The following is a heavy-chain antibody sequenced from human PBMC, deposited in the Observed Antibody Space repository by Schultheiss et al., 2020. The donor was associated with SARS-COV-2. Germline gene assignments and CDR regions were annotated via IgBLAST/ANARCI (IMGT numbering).Heavy chain of an antibody. D-gene: IGHD6-6*01. CDR2: IYPGDSDS. V-gene: IGHV5-51*01. CDR1: GYSFTSYW. J-gene: IGHJ3*02. CDR3: ARPGTSSSSFDAFDI. Sequence: GGSLRLSCKGSGYSFTSYWIGWVRQMPGKGLEWMGIIYPGDSDSRYSPSFQGQVTISADKSISTVYLKWSGLKASDTAMYYCARPGTSSSSFDAFDIWGQGTMVTVSS.